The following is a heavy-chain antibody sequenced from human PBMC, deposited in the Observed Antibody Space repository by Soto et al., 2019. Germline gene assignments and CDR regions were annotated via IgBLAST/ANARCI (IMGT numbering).Heavy chain of an antibody. Sequence: EVQLVESGVGLVQPGGSLRLSCAASGFTFSDHYMDWVRQAPGKGLEWVGRTRNKRKGYTTEYAASVEGRFTISRDDSKNSLFLQMNSLKMEETAVYYCARGALDSDGWGFAYWGHGTLVTVSS. J-gene: IGHJ4*01. CDR1: GFTFSDHY. V-gene: IGHV3-72*01. CDR2: TRNKRKGYTT. D-gene: IGHD6-25*01. CDR3: ARGALDSDGWGFAY.